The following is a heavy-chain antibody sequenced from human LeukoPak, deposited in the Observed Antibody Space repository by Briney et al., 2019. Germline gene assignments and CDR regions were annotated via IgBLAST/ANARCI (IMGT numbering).Heavy chain of an antibody. CDR3: ARGAVPAWTYYYGSGSSNWFDP. Sequence: ASVNVSCKASGYTFTSYYMHWVRQAPGQGLEWMGIINPSGGSTSYAQKFQGRVTMTRDTSTSTVYMELSSLRSEDTAVYYCARGAVPAWTYYYGSGSSNWFDPWGQGTLVTVSS. CDR2: INPSGGST. D-gene: IGHD3-10*01. V-gene: IGHV1-46*01. CDR1: GYTFTSYY. J-gene: IGHJ5*02.